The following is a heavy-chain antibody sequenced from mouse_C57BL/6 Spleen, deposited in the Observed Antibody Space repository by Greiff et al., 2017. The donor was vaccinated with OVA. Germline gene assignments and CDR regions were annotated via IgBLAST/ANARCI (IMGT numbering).Heavy chain of an antibody. CDR2: IYPRSGNT. CDR1: GYTFTSYG. CDR3: ARWGYVYDYAMDY. D-gene: IGHD2-2*01. J-gene: IGHJ4*01. V-gene: IGHV1-81*01. Sequence: VQLQQSGAELARPGASVKLSCKASGYTFTSYGISWVKQRTGQGLEWIGEIYPRSGNTYYNETFKGKATLTADKSSSTAYMELRSLTSEDSAVYCWARWGYVYDYAMDYWGQGTSVTVSS.